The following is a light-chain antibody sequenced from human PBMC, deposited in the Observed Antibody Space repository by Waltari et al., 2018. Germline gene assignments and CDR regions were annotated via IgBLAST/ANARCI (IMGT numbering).Light chain of an antibody. CDR3: QQYYSNEVT. Sequence: DIVMTQSPDSLAVSLGERATVNCKSSQSVLFSSDNKNYLAWYQQKPGQPPKVLIYWASTRESGVPDRFGGSGSGTDFTLTISSLQAEDVAVYYCQQYYSNEVTFGGGTKVEIK. V-gene: IGKV4-1*01. CDR1: QSVLFSSDNKNY. J-gene: IGKJ4*01. CDR2: WAS.